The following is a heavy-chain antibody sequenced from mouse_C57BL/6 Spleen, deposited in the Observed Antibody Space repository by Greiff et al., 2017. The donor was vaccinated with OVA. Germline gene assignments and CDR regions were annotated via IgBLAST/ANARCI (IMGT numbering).Heavy chain of an antibody. CDR2: ISGGGGNT. CDR1: GFTFSSYT. CDR3: ARPIYYYGSSYFDY. Sequence: EVMLVESGGGLVKPGGSLKLSCAASGFTFSSYTMSWVRQTPEKRLEWVATISGGGGNTYYPDSVKGRFTISRDNAKNTLYLQMSSLRSEDTALYYCARPIYYYGSSYFDYWGQGTTLTVSS. J-gene: IGHJ2*01. V-gene: IGHV5-9*01. D-gene: IGHD1-1*01.